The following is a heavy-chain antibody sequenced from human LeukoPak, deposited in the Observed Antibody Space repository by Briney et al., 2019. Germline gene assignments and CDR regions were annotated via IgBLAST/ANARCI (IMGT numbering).Heavy chain of an antibody. CDR3: ARSPPEAYFDL. CDR1: GGTFSSYA. CDR2: IIPILGIA. J-gene: IGHJ2*01. Sequence: SVKVSCKASGGTFSSYAISWVRQAPGQGLEWMGRIIPILGIANYAQKLQGRVSMTTDTSTSTAYMELRSLRSDDTAVYYCARSPPEAYFDLWGRGTLVTVSS. V-gene: IGHV1-69*04.